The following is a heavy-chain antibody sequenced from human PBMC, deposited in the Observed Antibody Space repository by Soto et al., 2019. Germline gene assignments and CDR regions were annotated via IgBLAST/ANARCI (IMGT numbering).Heavy chain of an antibody. V-gene: IGHV3-23*01. D-gene: IGHD3-10*01. J-gene: IGHJ6*02. CDR2: ISGSGGST. CDR3: AKDLARITPGHMDV. CDR1: GFTVDDYA. Sequence: GGSLRLSCAASGFTVDDYAMHWVRQAPGKGLEWVSAISGSGGSTYYADSVKGRFTISRDNSKNTLYLQMNSLRAEDTAVYYCAKDLARITPGHMDVWGQGTTVTVSS.